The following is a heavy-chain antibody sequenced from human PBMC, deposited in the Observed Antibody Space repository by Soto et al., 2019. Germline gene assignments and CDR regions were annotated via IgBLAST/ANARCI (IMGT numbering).Heavy chain of an antibody. Sequence: QVQLVQSGAEVKKPGSSVKVSCKASGGTFSSYAISWVRQAPGQGLEWMGGIIPIFGTANYAQKFQGRVTITADESTSTAYMELSSRRSEDTAVYYCAIPGYCSGGSCRSYQLCWFDTWGQGTLVTVSS. J-gene: IGHJ5*02. CDR3: AIPGYCSGGSCRSYQLCWFDT. CDR2: IIPIFGTA. D-gene: IGHD2-15*01. V-gene: IGHV1-69*01. CDR1: GGTFSSYA.